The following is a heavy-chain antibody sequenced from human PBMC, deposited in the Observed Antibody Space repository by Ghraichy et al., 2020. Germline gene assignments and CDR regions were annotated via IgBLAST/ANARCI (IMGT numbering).Heavy chain of an antibody. Sequence: GSLRLSCTVSGGSFSSGSYYWSWIRQPPGKGLEWIGYIYYSGSTNYNPSLKSRVTISVDTSKNQFSLKLSSVTAADTAVYYCASLGAVAGISFDYWGQGTLVTVSS. CDR2: IYYSGST. CDR1: GGSFSSGSYY. D-gene: IGHD6-19*01. J-gene: IGHJ4*02. V-gene: IGHV4-61*01. CDR3: ASLGAVAGISFDY.